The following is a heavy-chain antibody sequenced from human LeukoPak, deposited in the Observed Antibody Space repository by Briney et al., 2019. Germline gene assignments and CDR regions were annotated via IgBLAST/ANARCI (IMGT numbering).Heavy chain of an antibody. CDR3: AREPGYGDPFDY. Sequence: PSETLSLTCTVSGGSISSYYWSWIRHPPGKGLEWIGYIYYSGSTNYNPSLKSRVTISIDTSKNQFSLKLSSVTAADTALYYCAREPGYGDPFDYWGQGTLVTVSS. J-gene: IGHJ4*02. V-gene: IGHV4-59*01. D-gene: IGHD4-17*01. CDR2: IYYSGST. CDR1: GGSISSYY.